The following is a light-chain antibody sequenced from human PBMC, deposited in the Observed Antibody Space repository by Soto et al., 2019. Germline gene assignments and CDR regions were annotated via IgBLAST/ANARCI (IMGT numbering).Light chain of an antibody. CDR1: QSISSW. CDR2: DAS. J-gene: IGKJ1*01. V-gene: IGKV1-5*01. Sequence: DIQMTQSPSTLSASVGDRVTITCRASQSISSWLAWYQKKPGKAPKLLIYDASSLESGVPSRFSGSGSGTEFTLTISSLQPDDFETYYCQQYNSYSRTFGQGTKVEIQ. CDR3: QQYNSYSRT.